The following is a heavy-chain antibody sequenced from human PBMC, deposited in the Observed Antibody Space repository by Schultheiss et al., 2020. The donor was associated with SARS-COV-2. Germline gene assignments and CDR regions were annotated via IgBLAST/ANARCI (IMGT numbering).Heavy chain of an antibody. J-gene: IGHJ6*03. V-gene: IGHV3-30*07. CDR3: ARDTVTTGAYYYYYYMDV. CDR1: GFTFSSYA. Sequence: GGSLRLSCAASGFTFSSYAMHWVRQAPGKGLEWVAVISYDGSNKYYADSVKGRFTISRDNSKNTLYLQMNSLRAEDTAVYYCARDTVTTGAYYYYYYMDVWGKGTTVTVSS. D-gene: IGHD4-11*01. CDR2: ISYDGSNK.